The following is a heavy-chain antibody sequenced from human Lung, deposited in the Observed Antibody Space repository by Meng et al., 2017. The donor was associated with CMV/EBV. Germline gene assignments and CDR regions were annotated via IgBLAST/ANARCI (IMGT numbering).Heavy chain of an antibody. CDR2: INPDSGTT. D-gene: IGHD1-14*01. CDR1: GYSFTGYF. V-gene: IGHV1-2*02. Sequence: ASXXVSXKASGYSFTGYFVNWVRQAPGQGLEWMGWINPDSGTTDYAPNFRGRVTMTRDTSINTAYMELSRLRSDDTAVYYCARSRPGSHYYYGIDFWGQGXTVTVSS. CDR3: ARSRPGSHYYYGIDF. J-gene: IGHJ6*02.